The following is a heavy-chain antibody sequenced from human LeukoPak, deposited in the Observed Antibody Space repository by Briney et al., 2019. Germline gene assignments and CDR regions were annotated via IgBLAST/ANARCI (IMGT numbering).Heavy chain of an antibody. J-gene: IGHJ4*02. V-gene: IGHV3-21*01. Sequence: GGSLRLSCAASGFNFSSHAMNWVRQATAKGLQWVSSVSSSGTKIFYADSVRRRFTVSRANDGNSLSLQMDSMRVADTAVYYCTGELLSLQQGLDYWGQGTLVTVSS. CDR1: GFNFSSHA. CDR3: TGELLSLQQGLDY. D-gene: IGHD2/OR15-2a*01. CDR2: VSSSGTKI.